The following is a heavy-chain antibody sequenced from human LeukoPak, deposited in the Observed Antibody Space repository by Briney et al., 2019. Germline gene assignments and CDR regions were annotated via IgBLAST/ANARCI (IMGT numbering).Heavy chain of an antibody. CDR1: GGSINIYY. CDR3: ARVRSGYSGYDSQRNYYYMDV. J-gene: IGHJ6*03. D-gene: IGHD5-12*01. V-gene: IGHV4-4*07. Sequence: SETLSLTCTVSGGSINIYYWSWIRQPAGKGLEWIGRIYNTGSTNYNPSLKSRVTMSVDTSKNQFSLKLTSVTAADTAVYYCARVRSGYSGYDSQRNYYYMDVWGNGTTVTISS. CDR2: IYNTGST.